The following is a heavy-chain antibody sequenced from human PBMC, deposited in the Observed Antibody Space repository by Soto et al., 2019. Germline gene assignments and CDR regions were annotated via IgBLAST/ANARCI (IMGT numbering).Heavy chain of an antibody. CDR3: ARDPRYSSSSSYYYGMDV. CDR1: GGTFSSYA. D-gene: IGHD6-6*01. V-gene: IGHV1-69*01. CDR2: IIPIFGTA. J-gene: IGHJ6*02. Sequence: QVQLVQSGAEVKKPGSSVKVSCKASGGTFSSYAISWVRQAPGQGLEWMGGIIPIFGTANYAQKFQGRVTITADESTSIAYMELSSLRSEDTAVYYCARDPRYSSSSSYYYGMDVWGQGTTVTVSS.